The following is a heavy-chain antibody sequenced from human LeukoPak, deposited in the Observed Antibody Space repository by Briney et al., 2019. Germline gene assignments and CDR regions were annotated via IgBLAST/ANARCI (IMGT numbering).Heavy chain of an antibody. CDR2: IRSKAYGGTT. CDR1: GFTFGDYA. D-gene: IGHD2-21*02. J-gene: IGHJ6*03. CDR3: TRDIFEVVTARYYYYYMDV. Sequence: GGSLRLSCTASGFTFGDYAMSWVRQAPGKGLEWVGFIRSKAYGGTTEYAASVKGRFTISRDDSKSIAYLQMNSLKTEDTAVYYCTRDIFEVVTARYYYYYMDVWGKGTTVTISS. V-gene: IGHV3-49*04.